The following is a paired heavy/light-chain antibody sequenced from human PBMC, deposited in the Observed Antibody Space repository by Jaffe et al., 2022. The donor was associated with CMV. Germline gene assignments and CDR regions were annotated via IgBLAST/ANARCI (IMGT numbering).Light chain of an antibody. Sequence: DIQMTQSPSSLSASVGDRVNITCRASQGISNYLAWYQQKPGKVPKLLIYGASTLQSGVPSRFSGSGSGTDFTLTISSLQPEDVGSYYCQSYNSAPRTFGQGTKLEIK. CDR2: GAS. CDR3: QSYNSAPRT. V-gene: IGKV1-27*01. J-gene: IGKJ2*01. CDR1: QGISNY.
Heavy chain of an antibody. V-gene: IGHV4-31*03. Sequence: QVQLQESGPGLVKPSQTLSLTCTVSGGSISSGGYYWTWIRQHPGKGLEWIGYIYYSGSTYYNPSLESRLTISVDTSKNQFSLKLSSVTAADTAVYYCARQYCGGGRCNPFDFWGQGTLVTVSS. CDR3: ARQYCGGGRCNPFDF. D-gene: IGHD2-15*01. CDR2: IYYSGST. J-gene: IGHJ4*02. CDR1: GGSISSGGYY.